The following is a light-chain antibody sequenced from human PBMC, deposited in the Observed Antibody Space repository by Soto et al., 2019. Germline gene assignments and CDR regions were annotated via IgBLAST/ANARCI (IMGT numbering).Light chain of an antibody. CDR3: QQLYTFPFT. CDR1: HDISTF. CDR2: EAS. J-gene: IGKJ5*01. V-gene: IGKV1-9*01. Sequence: DIQLTQSPSLLSASIGDRVTITCRASHDISTFLAWYQQKPGKAPKLLIYEASTLQSGVPSRFSGSGSGTEFTLTISGLLPEDFAAYHCQQLYTFPFTFDQGTRL.